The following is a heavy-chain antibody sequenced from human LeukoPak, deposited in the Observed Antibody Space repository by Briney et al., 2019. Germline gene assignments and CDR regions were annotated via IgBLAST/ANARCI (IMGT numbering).Heavy chain of an antibody. CDR3: TSERSSGHFDY. CDR2: ISWNSGSI. CDR1: GFTFDAYA. J-gene: IGHJ4*02. D-gene: IGHD3-10*01. V-gene: IGHV3-9*01. Sequence: GGSLRLSCAASGFTFDAYAMHWVRQAPGKGLEWVSGISWNSGSIGYADSVKGRFTISRDNAQNSLYLQMNSLRAEDTALYYCTSERSSGHFDYWGQETLVTVSS.